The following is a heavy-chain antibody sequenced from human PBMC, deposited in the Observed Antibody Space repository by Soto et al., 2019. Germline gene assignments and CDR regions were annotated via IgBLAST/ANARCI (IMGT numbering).Heavy chain of an antibody. V-gene: IGHV3-7*03. D-gene: IGHD6-19*01. CDR1: GFTFSNYW. CDR2: IKQDGSEK. Sequence: GGSLRLSCAASGFTFSNYWMSWVRQAPGKGLEWVANIKQDGSEKYYVDSVKGRFTISRDNAKNSLYLQMNSLRAEDTAVYYCAKDNLRWLRAFDIWGQGTMVTVSS. J-gene: IGHJ3*02. CDR3: AKDNLRWLRAFDI.